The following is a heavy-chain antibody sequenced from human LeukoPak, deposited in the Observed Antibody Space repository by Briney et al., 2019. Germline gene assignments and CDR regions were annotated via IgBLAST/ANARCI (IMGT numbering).Heavy chain of an antibody. CDR3: ARGRYDFWSGYYSWFDP. V-gene: IGHV4-34*01. Sequence: PSETLSLTCAVYGGSFSGYYWSWIRQPPGKGLEWIGEINHSGSTNYNPSLKSRVTISVDTSKNQFSLKLSSVTAADTAVYYCARGRYDFWSGYYSWFDPWGQGTLVTVSS. D-gene: IGHD3-3*01. J-gene: IGHJ5*02. CDR2: INHSGST. CDR1: GGSFSGYY.